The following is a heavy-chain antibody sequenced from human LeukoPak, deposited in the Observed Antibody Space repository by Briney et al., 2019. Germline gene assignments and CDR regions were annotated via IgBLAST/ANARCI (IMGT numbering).Heavy chain of an antibody. CDR3: TGHLYSYEDFDY. D-gene: IGHD5-18*01. J-gene: IGHJ4*02. Sequence: QAGGSLRLSCAASGFTFSGSAMHWVRQASGKGLEWVGRIRSKANSYATAYAASVKGRFTISRDDSKNTAYLQMNSLKTEDTAVYYCTGHLYSYEDFDYWGQGTLVTVSS. V-gene: IGHV3-73*01. CDR1: GFTFSGSA. CDR2: IRSKANSYAT.